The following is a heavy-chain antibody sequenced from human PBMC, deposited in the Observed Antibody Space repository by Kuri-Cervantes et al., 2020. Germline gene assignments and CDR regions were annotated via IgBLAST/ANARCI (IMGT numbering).Heavy chain of an antibody. J-gene: IGHJ4*02. CDR1: GGSISSSSYY. CDR2: IYTSGST. Sequence: SETLSLTCTVSGGSISSSSYYWSWTRQPPGKGLEWIGRIYTSGSTNYNPSLKSRVTISVDTSKNQFSLNLSSVTAADTAVYYCARDNRSSSLDYWGQGTLVTVSS. D-gene: IGHD6-13*01. V-gene: IGHV4-61*02. CDR3: ARDNRSSSLDY.